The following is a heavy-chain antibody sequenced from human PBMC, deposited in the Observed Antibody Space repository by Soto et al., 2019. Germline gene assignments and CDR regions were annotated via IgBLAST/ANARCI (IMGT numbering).Heavy chain of an antibody. D-gene: IGHD1-26*01. CDR2: IYWDDDK. V-gene: IGHV2-5*02. Sequence: QITLKESGPTLVKPTQTLTLTCTFSGFSLSTSGVGVGWIRQPPGKALEWLALIYWDDDKRYRPSLKSRLTITKDTSRNQVVLTMTNMDPVDTATYYCAHKGAGSRGFKYWGQGTLVTVSS. CDR3: AHKGAGSRGFKY. J-gene: IGHJ4*02. CDR1: GFSLSTSGVG.